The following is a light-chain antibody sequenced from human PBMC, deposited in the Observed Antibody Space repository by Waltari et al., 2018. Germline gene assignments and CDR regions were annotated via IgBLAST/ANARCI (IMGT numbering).Light chain of an antibody. CDR2: GAS. Sequence: DIVLTQSPGTLSLSPGERATLSCRASHSLNTNYFAWYQQKPGQAPRLLIYGASSRATGIPDRFTGSGSGADFTLTISRLEPEDFAVYYCHQHETAPLTFGGGTKVEIK. CDR1: HSLNTNY. CDR3: HQHETAPLT. J-gene: IGKJ4*01. V-gene: IGKV3-20*01.